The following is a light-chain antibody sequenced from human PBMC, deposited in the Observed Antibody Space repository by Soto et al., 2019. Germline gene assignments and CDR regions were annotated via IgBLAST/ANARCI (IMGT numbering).Light chain of an antibody. J-gene: IGLJ1*01. CDR1: SSDVGAFNY. V-gene: IGLV2-14*03. CDR3: SSYATRNTEV. Sequence: QSVLTQPASVSGSPGQSISISCIGTSSDVGAFNYVSWYQHHPGKAPQLIIYDVTNRPSGVSNRFSASKSGNTASLTISGLQAEDEADYYCSSYATRNTEVFGTGTKVTVL. CDR2: DVT.